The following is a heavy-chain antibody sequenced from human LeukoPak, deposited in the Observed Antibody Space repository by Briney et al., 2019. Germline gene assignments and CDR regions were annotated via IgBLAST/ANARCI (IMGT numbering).Heavy chain of an antibody. D-gene: IGHD3-22*01. CDR2: IRWNSAGI. CDR1: GFTFSSYW. J-gene: IGHJ4*02. CDR3: ANGDDSSGYYYSWTY. V-gene: IGHV3-9*01. Sequence: SGGSLRLSCAASGFTFSSYWMHWVRQAPGKGLEWVSGIRWNSAGIAYADSVKGRFTISRDNAKNSLYLQLNSLRAEDTALYYCANGDDSSGYYYSWTYWGQGTLVTVSS.